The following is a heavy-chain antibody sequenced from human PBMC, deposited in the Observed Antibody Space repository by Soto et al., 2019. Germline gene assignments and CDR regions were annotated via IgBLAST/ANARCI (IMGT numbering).Heavy chain of an antibody. J-gene: IGHJ4*02. Sequence: PGGSLRLSCAASGFTFSTYGMQWVRQAPGKGLEWVALIWYDGSNKYYADSVKGRFTISGDNSKNTLYLQMNSLRAEDTAVYYCARDMGYSSGHGFDYWGQGTLVTVSS. D-gene: IGHD6-19*01. V-gene: IGHV3-33*01. CDR1: GFTFSTYG. CDR2: IWYDGSNK. CDR3: ARDMGYSSGHGFDY.